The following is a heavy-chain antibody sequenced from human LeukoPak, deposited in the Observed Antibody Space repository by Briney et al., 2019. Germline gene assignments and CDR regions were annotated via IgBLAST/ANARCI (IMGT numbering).Heavy chain of an antibody. CDR1: GGSISNYY. V-gene: IGHV4-59*08. CDR3: ARRYSTGWYFDY. J-gene: IGHJ4*02. Sequence: SETLSLTCTVSGGSISNYYWSWIRQTPGKGLECIGHIYYSGSTSYNPSLKSRVTISVDTSKNQFSLKLSSVTAADTAVYYCARRYSTGWYFDYWGQGTLVTVSS. D-gene: IGHD6-25*01. CDR2: IYYSGST.